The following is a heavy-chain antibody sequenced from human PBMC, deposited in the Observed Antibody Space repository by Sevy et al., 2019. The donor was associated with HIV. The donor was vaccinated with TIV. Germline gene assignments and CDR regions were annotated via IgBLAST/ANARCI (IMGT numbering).Heavy chain of an antibody. V-gene: IGHV4-39*01. CDR3: ARHEKGIAAAGRPDSNWFDP. CDR2: IYYSGST. J-gene: IGHJ5*02. Sequence: SETLSLTCTVCGGSISSSSYYWGWIRQPPGKGLEWIGSIYYSGSTYYNPSLKSRVTISVDTSKNQFSLKLSSVTAADTAVYYCARHEKGIAAAGRPDSNWFDPWGQGTLVTVSS. D-gene: IGHD6-13*01. CDR1: GGSISSSSYY.